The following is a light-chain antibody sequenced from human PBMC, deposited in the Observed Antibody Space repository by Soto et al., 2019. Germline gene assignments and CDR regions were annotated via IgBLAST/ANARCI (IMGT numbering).Light chain of an antibody. CDR2: AAS. J-gene: IGKJ4*01. CDR1: QSISSY. V-gene: IGKV1-39*01. CDR3: QQSYNIPPLT. Sequence: DIQMTQSPSSLSASVGDRVTITCRASQSISSYLNWYQQKPGKAPKLLIYAASNLQSGVPSRFSGRGSGTDFTLTISSLQPEDFATYYCQQSYNIPPLTFGGGTKVEFK.